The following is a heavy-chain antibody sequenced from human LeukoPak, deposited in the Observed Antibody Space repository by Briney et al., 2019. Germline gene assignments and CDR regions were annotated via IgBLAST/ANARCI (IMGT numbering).Heavy chain of an antibody. CDR3: AASTYGSGSYVGFDS. CDR1: GYSLTNYW. V-gene: IGHV5-51*01. J-gene: IGHJ4*02. Sequence: GESLKISCKGSGYSLTNYWIGRVRQMPGKGLEWMGIMYPGDSDTRYSPSFQGQVTISADKSVSTTYLQWSSLKASDTAMYYCAASTYGSGSYVGFDSWGQGTLVSVSS. CDR2: MYPGDSDT. D-gene: IGHD3-10*01.